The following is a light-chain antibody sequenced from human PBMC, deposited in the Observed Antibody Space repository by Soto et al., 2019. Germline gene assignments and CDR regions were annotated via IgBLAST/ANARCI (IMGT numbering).Light chain of an antibody. CDR3: QQSKSYSA. Sequence: DIQMTQSPSTLSASVGDRVTITCRASQSISYWLAWYQQKSGKAPKLLIYDASSLESGVPSRFSGRGSGTEFTLTISSLQPDDFATYYCQQSKSYSAFGQGTKVEV. V-gene: IGKV1-5*01. CDR2: DAS. J-gene: IGKJ1*01. CDR1: QSISYW.